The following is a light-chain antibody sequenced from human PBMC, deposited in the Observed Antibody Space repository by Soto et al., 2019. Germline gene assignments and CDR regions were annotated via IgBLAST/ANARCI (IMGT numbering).Light chain of an antibody. V-gene: IGLV2-14*01. CDR3: SSCTSSTTLAV. J-gene: IGLJ3*02. CDR1: SSDVGGYNY. CDR2: GVS. Sequence: QSALTQPASVSGSPGQSITISCTGTSSDVGGYNYVSWYQQHPGRAPKLMIYGVSNRPSGVSNRFSGSKSGNTASLTISGLQAEDEADYYCSSCTSSTTLAVFGGGTKVTVL.